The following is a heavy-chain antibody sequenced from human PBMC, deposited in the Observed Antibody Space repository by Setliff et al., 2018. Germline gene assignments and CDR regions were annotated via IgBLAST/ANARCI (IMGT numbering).Heavy chain of an antibody. Sequence: ASVKVSCKISGDTFRTYSINWVRQAPGQGLEWMGGIIPIFGAADYAQKFQGRVTITTDESASTSYMELISLRSDDTAVYYRARDQSPHYYHPASGDAFESWGQGTLVTVSS. CDR3: ARDQSPHYYHPASGDAFES. J-gene: IGHJ3*01. D-gene: IGHD1-26*01. V-gene: IGHV1-69*05. CDR1: GDTFRTYS. CDR2: IIPIFGAA.